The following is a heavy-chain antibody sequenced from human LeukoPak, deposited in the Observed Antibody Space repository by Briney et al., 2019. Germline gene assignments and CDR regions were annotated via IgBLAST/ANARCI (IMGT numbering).Heavy chain of an antibody. Sequence: SETLSLTCTVSGGSISSYYWSWIRQPPGKGLEWIGYIYYSGSTNYNPSLKSRVTISVDTSKNQFSLKLSSVTAADTAVYYCARGGFGSGYYFDYWAREPWSPSPQ. V-gene: IGHV4-59*01. D-gene: IGHD5-12*01. CDR3: ARGGFGSGYYFDY. CDR1: GGSISSYY. CDR2: IYYSGST. J-gene: IGHJ4*02.